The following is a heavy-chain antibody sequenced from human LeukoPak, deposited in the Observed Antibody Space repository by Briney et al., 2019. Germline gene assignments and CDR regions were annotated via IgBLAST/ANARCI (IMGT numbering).Heavy chain of an antibody. CDR1: GGSINTYNYY. J-gene: IGHJ4*02. V-gene: IGHV4-39*01. Sequence: PSETLSLTCTVSGGSINTYNYYWGWIRQPPGKGLEWIGTIFYTGSTYYSPSLKSRVTVSVDTSKNQFSLKLTSVTAADTAIYCCASQTKYSSGWLPSFACWGQGTLVTVSS. CDR2: IFYTGST. CDR3: ASQTKYSSGWLPSFAC. D-gene: IGHD6-19*01.